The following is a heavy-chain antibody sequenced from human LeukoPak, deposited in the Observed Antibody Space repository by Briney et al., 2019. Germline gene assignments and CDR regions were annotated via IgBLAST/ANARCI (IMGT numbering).Heavy chain of an antibody. Sequence: SETLSLTCTVSGGSISSSSYYWGWIRQPPGKGLEWIGSIYYSGSTYYNPSLKSRVTISVDTSKNQFSLKLSSVTAVDTAVYYCARDRNAMVRGVMTAEAYFDYWGQGTLVTVSS. D-gene: IGHD3-10*01. CDR3: ARDRNAMVRGVMTAEAYFDY. CDR2: IYYSGST. J-gene: IGHJ4*02. CDR1: GGSISSSSYY. V-gene: IGHV4-39*07.